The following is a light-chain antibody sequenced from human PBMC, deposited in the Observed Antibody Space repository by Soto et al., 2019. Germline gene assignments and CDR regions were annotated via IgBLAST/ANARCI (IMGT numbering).Light chain of an antibody. CDR3: QQYYSTPQT. CDR2: WAS. CDR1: QIFLYSSNNKNY. J-gene: IGKJ1*01. V-gene: IGKV4-1*01. Sequence: DIVMTQSPDSLAVSLGERATINWNCRQIFLYSSNNKNYLAWYQQKPGQPPKLLIYWASTRESGVPDRFSGSGSGTDFTLTISSLQAEDVAVYYCQQYYSTPQTFGQGTKVDIK.